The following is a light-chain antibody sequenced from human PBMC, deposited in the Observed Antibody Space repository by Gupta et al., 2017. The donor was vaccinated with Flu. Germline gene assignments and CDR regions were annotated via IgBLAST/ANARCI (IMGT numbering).Light chain of an antibody. J-gene: IGKJ4*01. V-gene: IGKV3-11*01. CDR2: GAT. CDR3: QQRSNWPPNT. CDR1: QSVSDS. Sequence: ATLSLSPGERATLSCRTSQSVSDSLAWYRQKPGQAPRLLIYGATNRATGIPARFSGSGSATEFTLTISSLEPEDFAVYYCQQRSNWPPNTFGGGTKVEIK.